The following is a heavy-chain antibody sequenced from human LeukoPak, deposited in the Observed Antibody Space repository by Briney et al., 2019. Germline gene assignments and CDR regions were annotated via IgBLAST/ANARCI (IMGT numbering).Heavy chain of an antibody. Sequence: GGSLRLSCAASGFTFSSYAMSWVLQAQGKGLEWVSAISGSGGSTYYADSVKGRFTISRDNSKNTLYLQMNSLRAEDTAVYYCAKRVYDILTGYLDPWGQGTLVTVSS. J-gene: IGHJ5*02. CDR2: ISGSGGST. D-gene: IGHD3-9*01. V-gene: IGHV3-23*01. CDR1: GFTFSSYA. CDR3: AKRVYDILTGYLDP.